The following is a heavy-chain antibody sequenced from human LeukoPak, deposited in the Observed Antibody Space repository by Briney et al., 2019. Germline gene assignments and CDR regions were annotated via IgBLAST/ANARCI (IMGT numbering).Heavy chain of an antibody. J-gene: IGHJ4*02. CDR3: ARSYFGEPADH. V-gene: IGHV3-30*04. D-gene: IGHD3-10*01. Sequence: GRSLRLSCEASRFTFSGFTMHWVRQAPGKGLEWVAAIEYDERKKYYADFVKGRFSTSRDNSRNTLYLQMNSLRPEDTALYYRARSYFGEPADHWGQGTLVTVSS. CDR2: IEYDERKK. CDR1: RFTFSGFT.